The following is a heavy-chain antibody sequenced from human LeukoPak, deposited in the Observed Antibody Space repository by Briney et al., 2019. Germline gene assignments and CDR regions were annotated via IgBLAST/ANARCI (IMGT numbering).Heavy chain of an antibody. V-gene: IGHV3-30-3*01. CDR2: ISYDGSNK. J-gene: IGHJ4*02. CDR3: ARDSEIVVVPAPMVGLDY. Sequence: GGSLRLSCAASGFTFSSYAMHWVRQAPGKGLEWVAVISYDGSNKYYADSVKGRFTISRDNSKNTLYLQMNSLRAEDTAVYYCARDSEIVVVPAPMVGLDYWGQGTLVTVSS. CDR1: GFTFSSYA. D-gene: IGHD2-2*01.